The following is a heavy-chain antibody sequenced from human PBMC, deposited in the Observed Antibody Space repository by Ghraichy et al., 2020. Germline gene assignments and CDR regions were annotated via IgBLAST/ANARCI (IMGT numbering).Heavy chain of an antibody. J-gene: IGHJ4*02. CDR2: IGGSGAPI. V-gene: IGHV3-11*04. CDR3: VRGITGTTGDY. Sequence: GGSLRLSCAASGFSFKDYEMSWVRQAPGKGLEWISFIGGSGAPIYYADSVKGRFTISRDSAKNSLYLQMNSLRDGDTAVYYCVRGITGTTGDYWGQGTLVTVSS. D-gene: IGHD1-7*01. CDR1: GFSFKDYE.